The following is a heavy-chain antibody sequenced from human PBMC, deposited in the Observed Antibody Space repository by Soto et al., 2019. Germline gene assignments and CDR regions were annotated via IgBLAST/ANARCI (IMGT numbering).Heavy chain of an antibody. CDR1: GYTFTSYD. J-gene: IGHJ6*02. Sequence: QVQLVQSGAEVKKPGASVKVSCKASGYTFTSYDINWVRQATGQGLEWMGWMNPNSGNTGYAQKFQGRVTMTRNTSIRTAYMDLSSLRSEDTAVYYCAMTRYCSSTSCYKALRFLEWSRAQLDYGMDVWGQGTXXTVSS. D-gene: IGHD2-2*01. V-gene: IGHV1-8*01. CDR3: AMTRYCSSTSCYKALRFLEWSRAQLDYGMDV. CDR2: MNPNSGNT.